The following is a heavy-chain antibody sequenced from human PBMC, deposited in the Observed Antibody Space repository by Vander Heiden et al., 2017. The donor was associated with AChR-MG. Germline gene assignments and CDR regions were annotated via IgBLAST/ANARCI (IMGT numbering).Heavy chain of an antibody. CDR3: ARELRASYRYRWGTRHNDPGY. CDR2: MNPNSGNT. V-gene: IGHV1-8*01. Sequence: QVQLVQSGAEVKKPGASVKVSCKASGYTFTSYDINWVRQATGQGLEWMGWMNPNSGNTGYAQKFQGRVTMTRNTSISTAYMELSSLRSEDTAVYYCARELRASYRYRWGTRHNDPGYWGQGTLVTVSS. J-gene: IGHJ4*02. D-gene: IGHD3-16*02. CDR1: GYTFTSYD.